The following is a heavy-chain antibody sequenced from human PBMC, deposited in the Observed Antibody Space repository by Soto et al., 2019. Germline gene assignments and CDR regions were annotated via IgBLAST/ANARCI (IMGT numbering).Heavy chain of an antibody. V-gene: IGHV4-31*03. CDR3: AREGHSRSSEGANWLDP. D-gene: IGHD6-6*01. CDR2: IYYSGST. Sequence: SETLSLTCTVSGGSISSGGYYWSWIRQHPGKGPEWIGYIYYSGSTYFNPSLKSRLTISVDTSKNQFSLQLSSVTAADTAVYYCAREGHSRSSEGANWLDPSGQGTLVTVYS. CDR1: GGSISSGGYY. J-gene: IGHJ5*02.